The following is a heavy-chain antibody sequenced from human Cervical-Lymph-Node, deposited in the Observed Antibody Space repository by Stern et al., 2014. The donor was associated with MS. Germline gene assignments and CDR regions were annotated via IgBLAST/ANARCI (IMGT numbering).Heavy chain of an antibody. V-gene: IGHV3-21*01. Sequence: VQLVESGGGLVKPGGSLRLSCGASGFTFSRYSMSWVRQAPGKGLECVSSISSSSSYIYYADSVKGRFTISRDNAKNSLYLQMNSLRVEDTAVYYCATLGTLTGPIDYWGQGTLVTVSS. CDR1: GFTFSRYS. CDR3: ATLGTLTGPIDY. CDR2: ISSSSSYI. J-gene: IGHJ4*02. D-gene: IGHD3-9*01.